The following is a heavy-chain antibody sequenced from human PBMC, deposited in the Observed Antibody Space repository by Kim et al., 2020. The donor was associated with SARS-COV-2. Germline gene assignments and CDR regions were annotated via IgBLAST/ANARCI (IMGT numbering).Heavy chain of an antibody. J-gene: IGHJ6*02. CDR2: INWNGDIT. Sequence: GGSLRLSCAASGFIFHEHAMHWVRLVPGKGLEWVSGINWNGDITVHADSMKGRFTISRDNAKNSLYLQMDSLRPEDTAVYYCARRAKPPRPQDYSYYGLDVWGQGTTVTVSS. V-gene: IGHV3-9*01. D-gene: IGHD6-6*01. CDR1: GFIFHEHA. CDR3: ARRAKPPRPQDYSYYGLDV.